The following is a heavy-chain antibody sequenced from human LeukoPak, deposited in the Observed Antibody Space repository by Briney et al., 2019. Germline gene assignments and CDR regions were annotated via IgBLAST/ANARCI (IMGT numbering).Heavy chain of an antibody. CDR2: IYYSGST. Sequence: PSQTLSLTCTVSGGSISSGGTYWSWIRQHPGKGLEWIGYIYYSGSTNYNPSLKSRVTISVDTSKNQFSLKLTSLTAADTAVYYCAKGGKGFPLGLRFDSWGQGTLVSVSS. D-gene: IGHD2-21*01. CDR1: GGSISSGGTY. CDR3: AKGGKGFPLGLRFDS. J-gene: IGHJ4*02. V-gene: IGHV4-31*03.